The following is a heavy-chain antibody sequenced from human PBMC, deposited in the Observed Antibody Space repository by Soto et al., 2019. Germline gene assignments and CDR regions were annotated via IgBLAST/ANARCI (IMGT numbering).Heavy chain of an antibody. CDR1: GGTFSSYA. CDR3: ASTSSSSFPFDY. CDR2: IIPIFGTA. Sequence: SVKVSCKASGGTFSSYAISWVRQAPGQGLEWMGGIIPIFGTANYAQKFQGRVTITADESTSTAYMELSSLRSEDTAVYYCASTSSSSFPFDYWGQGTLVTVSS. J-gene: IGHJ4*02. V-gene: IGHV1-69*13. D-gene: IGHD6-6*01.